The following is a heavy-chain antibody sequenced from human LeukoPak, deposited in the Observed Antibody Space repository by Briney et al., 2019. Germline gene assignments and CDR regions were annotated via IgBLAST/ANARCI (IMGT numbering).Heavy chain of an antibody. D-gene: IGHD6-19*01. CDR2: IYHSGST. V-gene: IGHV4-4*02. J-gene: IGHJ4*02. Sequence: SETLSLTCAVSGGSISSSNWWSWVRQPPGKGVEWIGEIYHSGSTNYNPSLKSRVTISVDKSKNQFSLKLSSVTAADTAVYYCARVLAVAGTFDYWGQGTLVTVSS. CDR1: GGSISSSNW. CDR3: ARVLAVAGTFDY.